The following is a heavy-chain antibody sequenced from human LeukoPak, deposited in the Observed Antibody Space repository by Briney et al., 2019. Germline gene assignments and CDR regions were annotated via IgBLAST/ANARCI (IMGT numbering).Heavy chain of an antibody. CDR2: IIPIFGTA. Sequence: SVKVSCKASGGTFSSYAISWVRQAPGQGLEWMGGIIPIFGTANYAQKFQGRVTITTDESTSTAYMELSSLRSEDTAVYYCARATHLPIFGVVILDYWGQGTLVTVSS. J-gene: IGHJ4*02. V-gene: IGHV1-69*05. CDR1: GGTFSSYA. CDR3: ARATHLPIFGVVILDY. D-gene: IGHD3-3*01.